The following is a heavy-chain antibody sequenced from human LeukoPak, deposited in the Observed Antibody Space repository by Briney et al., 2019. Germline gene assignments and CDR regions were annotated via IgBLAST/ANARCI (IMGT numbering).Heavy chain of an antibody. J-gene: IGHJ6*03. CDR3: ASIGGLAARSYYYYMDV. V-gene: IGHV1-69*11. D-gene: IGHD6-6*01. CDR1: GGTFSSYA. CDR2: IIPILGTA. Sequence: SVNVSFKSSGGTFSSYAISWLRQPPGQGLDWMGLIIPILGTANYAQKLQGRVTLTADESTSTAYMELSSLRSDDAAVYYCASIGGLAARSYYYYMDVWGKGTTVTVSS.